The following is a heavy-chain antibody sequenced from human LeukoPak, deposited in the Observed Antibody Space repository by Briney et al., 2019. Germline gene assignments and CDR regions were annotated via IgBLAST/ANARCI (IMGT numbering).Heavy chain of an antibody. V-gene: IGHV3-30*18. CDR1: GFTFSSYG. CDR2: ISYDGSNK. D-gene: IGHD3-22*01. J-gene: IGHJ4*02. CDR3: AKESSGYFVDY. Sequence: GGSLRLSCAASGFTFSSYGMHWVRQAPGKGLEWVAVISYDGSNKYYADSVKGRFTISRDNSKNTLYLQMNSLRAEDTAVYYCAKESSGYFVDYWGQGTLVTVSS.